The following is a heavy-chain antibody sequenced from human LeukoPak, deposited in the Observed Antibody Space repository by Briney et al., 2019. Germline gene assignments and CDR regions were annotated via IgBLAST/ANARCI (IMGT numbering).Heavy chain of an antibody. V-gene: IGHV3-11*01. CDR1: GFSFSDYY. D-gene: IGHD3-10*01. CDR3: ARVYYGSGSPRHFDY. Sequence: GGSPRLSCAASGFSFSDYYVSWIRQAPGKGLECVSYISSRGTTIYYADSVKGRFTISRDNAKNSLYLQMSSLRAEDTAVYYCARVYYGSGSPRHFDYWGQGTLVTVSS. CDR2: ISSRGTTI. J-gene: IGHJ4*02.